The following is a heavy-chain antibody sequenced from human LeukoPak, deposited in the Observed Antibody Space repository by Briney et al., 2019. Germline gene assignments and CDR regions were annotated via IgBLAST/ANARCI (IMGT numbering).Heavy chain of an antibody. Sequence: GGSLRLSCAASGFTINNNYMSWVRQAPGKGLEWVSAIYSGGRTYYEDSVKGRFAISRHNSENKLYLQMNSLRAEDTAVYYCARVRFYYDSSGRSTWYFDLWGRGTLVTVSS. CDR2: IYSGGRT. J-gene: IGHJ2*01. CDR3: ARVRFYYDSSGRSTWYFDL. CDR1: GFTINNNY. V-gene: IGHV3-53*04. D-gene: IGHD3-22*01.